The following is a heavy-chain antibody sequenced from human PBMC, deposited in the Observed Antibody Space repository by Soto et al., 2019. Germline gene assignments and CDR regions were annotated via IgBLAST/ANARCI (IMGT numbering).Heavy chain of an antibody. CDR3: AREKASTSLLTHYYYAMDV. CDR2: INPSGGRT. J-gene: IGHJ6*02. Sequence: QVQLVQSGAEVKKPGASVKISCKSSGYTFLNYYVHWVRQAPGQGLEWMGLINPSGGRTIYPQKFQGRATMTRDTSTSTDDVELSSLRSDDTGVFYCAREKASTSLLTHYYYAMDVWGQGTTVTVSS. CDR1: GYTFLNYY. V-gene: IGHV1-46*01.